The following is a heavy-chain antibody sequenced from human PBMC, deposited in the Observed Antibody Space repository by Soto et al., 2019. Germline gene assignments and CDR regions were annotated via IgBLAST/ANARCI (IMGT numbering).Heavy chain of an antibody. V-gene: IGHV4-59*01. Sequence: SETLSLTCTVSGGSISSYYWSWIRQPPGKGLEWIGYIYYSGCTNYNPSLKSRVTISVDTSKNQFSLKLSSVTAADTAVYYCARGYDFWSGRVGYYYGMDVWGQGTTVTVSS. J-gene: IGHJ6*02. D-gene: IGHD3-3*01. CDR1: GGSISSYY. CDR3: ARGYDFWSGRVGYYYGMDV. CDR2: IYYSGCT.